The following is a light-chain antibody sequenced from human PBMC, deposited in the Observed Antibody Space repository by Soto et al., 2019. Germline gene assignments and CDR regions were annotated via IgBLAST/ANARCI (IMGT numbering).Light chain of an antibody. CDR2: GAS. Sequence: EIVLTQTSGTLSLSPGERGTLSCRASQSVPSNYLAWYQQKPGQAPRLIIYGASNRITGVPDRFSGSGSGTDFTLTISRLEPEDFALYYCQHYATTQATFGQGTEVEVK. V-gene: IGKV3-20*01. J-gene: IGKJ1*01. CDR1: QSVPSNY. CDR3: QHYATTQAT.